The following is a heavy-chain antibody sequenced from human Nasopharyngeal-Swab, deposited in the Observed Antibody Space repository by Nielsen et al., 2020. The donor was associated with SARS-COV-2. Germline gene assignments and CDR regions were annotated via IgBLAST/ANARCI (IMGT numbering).Heavy chain of an antibody. CDR2: INHSGST. J-gene: IGHJ6*03. CDR3: ARGASIAVAGILLPDYYYYMDV. Sequence: LRLSCAVCGGSFSGYYWSWIRQPPGKGLEWIGEINHSGSTNYNPSLKSRVTISVDTSKNQFSLKLSSVTAADTAVYYCARGASIAVAGILLPDYYYYMDVWGKGTTVTVSS. V-gene: IGHV4-34*01. CDR1: GGSFSGYY. D-gene: IGHD6-19*01.